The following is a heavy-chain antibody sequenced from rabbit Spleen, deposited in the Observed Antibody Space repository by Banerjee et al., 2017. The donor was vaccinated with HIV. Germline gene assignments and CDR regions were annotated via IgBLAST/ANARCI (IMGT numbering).Heavy chain of an antibody. V-gene: IGHV1S45*01. J-gene: IGHJ4*01. CDR1: GFSFNYSYW. CDR2: IYVGSGGGT. Sequence: EQLEESGGDLVKPEGSLTLTCTASGFSFNYSYWICWVRQAPGKGLEWIACIYVGSGGGTKYATWAKGRFTISKTSSTTVTLQMTSLTVADMATYFCARGAWSTDCMNLWGQGTLVTVS. CDR3: ARGAWSTDCMNL. D-gene: IGHD7-1*01.